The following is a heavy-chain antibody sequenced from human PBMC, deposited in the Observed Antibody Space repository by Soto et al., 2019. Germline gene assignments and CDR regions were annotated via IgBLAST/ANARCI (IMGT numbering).Heavy chain of an antibody. Sequence: SLRLSCVVSGFNFRAYGMHWVRQAPGRGLEWVAFISYDANNRNYADSVKGRFTISRDNFKNTLFLQMSSLKDEDTALYYCATAFPMGAPFYFDYWGQGTLVTVSS. CDR2: ISYDANNR. J-gene: IGHJ4*02. V-gene: IGHV3-30*03. D-gene: IGHD3-16*01. CDR1: GFNFRAYG. CDR3: ATAFPMGAPFYFDY.